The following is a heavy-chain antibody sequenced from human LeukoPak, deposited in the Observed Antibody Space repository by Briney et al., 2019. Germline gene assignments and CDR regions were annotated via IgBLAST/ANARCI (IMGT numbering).Heavy chain of an antibody. CDR3: AKDKGAVAGTGRTDY. V-gene: IGHV3-23*01. J-gene: IGHJ4*02. Sequence: GGSLRLSCAASGFTFRSYVMSWVRQAPGKGLEWVSAISYSGGSTYYADSVKGRFTISRDNSKNTLYLQMNSLRAEETAVYYWAKDKGAVAGTGRTDYWGQGTLVTVSS. CDR1: GFTFRSYV. D-gene: IGHD6-19*01. CDR2: ISYSGGST.